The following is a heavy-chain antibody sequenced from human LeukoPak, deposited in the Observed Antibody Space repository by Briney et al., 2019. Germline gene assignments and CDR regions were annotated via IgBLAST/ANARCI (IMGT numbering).Heavy chain of an antibody. J-gene: IGHJ4*02. V-gene: IGHV1-18*01. Sequence: ASVKVSCKASGYTFTSFGLSWLRQAPGQGLEWMGWISTYNGETIYAQKVQGRVTMTTDTSTSTAYMELRSLRSDDTAVYYCAKDRWRDGSSSFDNWGQGTLVTVSS. CDR3: AKDRWRDGSSSFDN. CDR2: ISTYNGET. CDR1: GYTFTSFG. D-gene: IGHD6-6*01.